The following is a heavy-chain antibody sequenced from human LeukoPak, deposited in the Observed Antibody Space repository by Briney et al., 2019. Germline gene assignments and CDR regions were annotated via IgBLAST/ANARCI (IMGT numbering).Heavy chain of an antibody. J-gene: IGHJ2*01. V-gene: IGHV4-59*01. D-gene: IGHD6-13*01. CDR2: IYYSGST. CDR1: GGSISSYY. CDR3: ARGGSSTWYARYFDL. Sequence: SETLSLTCTVSGGSISSYYWSWIRQPPDKGLEWIGCIYYSGSTNYNPSLKSRVTISVDTSKNQFSLELSSVTAADTAVYYCARGGSSTWYARYFDLWGRGTLVTVSS.